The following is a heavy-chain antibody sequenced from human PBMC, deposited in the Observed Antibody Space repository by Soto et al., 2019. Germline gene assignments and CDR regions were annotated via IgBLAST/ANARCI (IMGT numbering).Heavy chain of an antibody. CDR3: ARDDQGDY. Sequence: QVQLVESGGGVVQPGRSLRLSCAASGFTFSRHAMHWVRQAPGKGLEWVAVISYDGRNKYYADSVKGRFTISRDNSKYALYLQMSSLRGEDTAVYDCARDDQGDYWGQGTLVTVSS. V-gene: IGHV3-30*04. CDR1: GFTFSRHA. CDR2: ISYDGRNK. J-gene: IGHJ4*02.